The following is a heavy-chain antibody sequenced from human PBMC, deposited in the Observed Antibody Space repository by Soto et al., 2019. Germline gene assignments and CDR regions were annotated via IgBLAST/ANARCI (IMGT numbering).Heavy chain of an antibody. D-gene: IGHD1-26*01. CDR1: GFTFSSYD. CDR2: ISRAGDLT. CDR3: ETLGAYYCND. V-gene: IGHV3-23*01. Sequence: EVQLLESGGALVQPGVSLRLSCAASGFTFSSYDLTWVRQAPGKGLDWVSLISRAGDLTYYADSVKGRFTISRDNSKNTLYLQMNRLRAEETAVYYFETLGAYYCNDWGQGTLVTVSS. J-gene: IGHJ4*02.